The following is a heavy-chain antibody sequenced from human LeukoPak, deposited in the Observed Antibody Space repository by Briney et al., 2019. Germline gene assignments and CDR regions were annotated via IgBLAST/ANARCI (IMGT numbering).Heavy chain of an antibody. V-gene: IGHV3-48*04. D-gene: IGHD3-10*01. J-gene: IGHJ4*02. CDR3: ARDRITMVRGVFDY. Sequence: GGSLRLSCAASGFTFSSYNMNWVRQAPGKGLEWVSYISSSGGTTYYADSVKGRFTISRDNAKNSLYLQMNSLRAEDTAVYCCARDRITMVRGVFDYWGQGTLVTVSS. CDR1: GFTFSSYN. CDR2: ISSSGGTT.